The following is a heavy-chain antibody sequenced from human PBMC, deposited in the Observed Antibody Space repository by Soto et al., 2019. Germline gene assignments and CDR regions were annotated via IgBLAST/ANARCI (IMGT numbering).Heavy chain of an antibody. CDR2: IWYDGSNK. CDR3: AKVSSAWYAGFFDL. Sequence: GGSLRLSCAASGFTFSSYGMHWVRQAPGKGLEWVAVIWYDGSNKYYADSVKGRFTISRDNSKNTLYLQMNSLRAEDTAVYYCAKVSSAWYAGFFDLWGQGTLVTVSS. V-gene: IGHV3-33*06. J-gene: IGHJ4*02. D-gene: IGHD2-8*01. CDR1: GFTFSSYG.